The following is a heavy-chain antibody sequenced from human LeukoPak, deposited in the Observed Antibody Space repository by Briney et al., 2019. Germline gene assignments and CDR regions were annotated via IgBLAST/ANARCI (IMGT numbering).Heavy chain of an antibody. J-gene: IGHJ4*02. CDR1: GYTFTGYY. Sequence: ASVNVSCKASGYTFTGYYMHWVRQAPGQGLEWMGWLNPNSGGTNYAQKFQGRVTMARDTSISTAYMELSRLRSDDTAVYYCAVGQGEWSYFDYWGQGTLVTVSS. D-gene: IGHD3-3*01. V-gene: IGHV1-2*02. CDR2: LNPNSGGT. CDR3: AVGQGEWSYFDY.